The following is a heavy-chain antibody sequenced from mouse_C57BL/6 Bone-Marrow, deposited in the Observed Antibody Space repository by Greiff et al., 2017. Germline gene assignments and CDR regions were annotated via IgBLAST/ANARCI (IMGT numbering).Heavy chain of an antibody. CDR1: GYTFTSYG. V-gene: IGHV1-81*01. Sequence: QVQLQQSGAELARPGASVKLSCKASGYTFTSYGISWVKQRTGQGLEWIGEIYPRSGNTYYNEKFKGKATLTADKSSSTAYMELGSLTSEDSAVYFCARVGITTVVAPMDYWGQGTSVTVSS. J-gene: IGHJ4*01. CDR3: ARVGITTVVAPMDY. CDR2: IYPRSGNT. D-gene: IGHD1-1*01.